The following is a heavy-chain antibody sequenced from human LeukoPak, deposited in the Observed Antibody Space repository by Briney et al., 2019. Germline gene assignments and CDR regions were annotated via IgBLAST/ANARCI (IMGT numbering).Heavy chain of an antibody. CDR2: INTNTGNP. Sequence: ASVKVSCKSSGYTFTSYAMDWVRQAPGQVLEWIGWINTNTGNPTYAQGFTGRFVFSLDTSVSTAYLQISSLKAEDTAVYYCARKSSSWWTAGSDYWGQGTLVTVSS. V-gene: IGHV7-4-1*02. CDR1: GYTFTSYA. CDR3: ARKSSSWWTAGSDY. D-gene: IGHD6-13*01. J-gene: IGHJ4*02.